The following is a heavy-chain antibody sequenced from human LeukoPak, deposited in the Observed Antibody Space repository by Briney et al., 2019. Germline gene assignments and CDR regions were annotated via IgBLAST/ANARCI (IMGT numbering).Heavy chain of an antibody. CDR2: IIDDGGDK. D-gene: IGHD6-6*01. Sequence: GGSLRLSCAASGFTFSSHGMHWVRQAPGKGLEWVAAIIDDGGDKYYADSVMGRFTISRENSKNTLYLQMNSLRAEDTAVYYCAQGLHSRSSVIGYWGQGTLVTVSS. CDR3: AQGLHSRSSVIGY. J-gene: IGHJ4*02. V-gene: IGHV3-30*18. CDR1: GFTFSSHG.